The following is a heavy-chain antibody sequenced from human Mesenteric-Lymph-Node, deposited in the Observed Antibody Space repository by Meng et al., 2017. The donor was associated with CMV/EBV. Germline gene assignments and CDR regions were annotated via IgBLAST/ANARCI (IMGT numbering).Heavy chain of an antibody. Sequence: GGSLRLSCAASGFIFSNYWMSWVRQAPGKGLEWVAHIKTDGSYENYADSVKGRFTISRDNAKNVLLLQMNTLRVEDTAVYFCAREVIGALVALDNWGQGTLVTVSS. CDR2: IKTDGSYE. CDR1: GFIFSNYW. CDR3: AREVIGALVALDN. D-gene: IGHD2-21*01. V-gene: IGHV3-7*01. J-gene: IGHJ4*02.